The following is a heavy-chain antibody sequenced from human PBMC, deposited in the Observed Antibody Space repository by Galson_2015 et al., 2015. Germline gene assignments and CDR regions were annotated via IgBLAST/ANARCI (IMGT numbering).Heavy chain of an antibody. V-gene: IGHV3-23*01. J-gene: IGHJ4*02. Sequence: SLRLSCAASGFTLSSYAMSWVRQAPGKGLEWVSAISGSGGSTYYADSVKGRFTISRDNSKNTLYLQMNSLRAEDTAVYYCATCSGGSCSTVHYWGQGTLVTVSS. D-gene: IGHD2-15*01. CDR2: ISGSGGST. CDR1: GFTLSSYA. CDR3: ATCSGGSCSTVHY.